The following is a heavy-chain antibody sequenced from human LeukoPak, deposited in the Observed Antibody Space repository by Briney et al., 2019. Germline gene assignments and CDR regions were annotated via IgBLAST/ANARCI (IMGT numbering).Heavy chain of an antibody. Sequence: SETLSLTCTVSGASISSYYWSWIRQPPGKGLEWIGYIYYNGNTIYSDSLRSRVTISADTSKNQSSLRLTSVTAADTARYFCASLQAHGGNYIEHWGQGILVTVPS. CDR3: ASLQAHGGNYIEH. CDR1: GASISSYY. V-gene: IGHV4-59*08. J-gene: IGHJ1*01. CDR2: IYYNGNT. D-gene: IGHD4-23*01.